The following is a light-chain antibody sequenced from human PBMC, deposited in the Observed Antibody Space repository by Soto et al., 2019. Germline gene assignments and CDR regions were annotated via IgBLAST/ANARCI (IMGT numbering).Light chain of an antibody. Sequence: QSALTQPAAVSGSPGQSITISFAGTSSDVGGYNSVSWYRQDPGKAPKLMIYDVTNRPSGVSNRFSGSKSGNTASLTISGLQAEDEADYYCRSFTRSIPSVLGTGTKATVL. CDR3: RSFTRSIPSV. J-gene: IGLJ1*01. CDR1: SSDVGGYNS. V-gene: IGLV2-14*01. CDR2: DVT.